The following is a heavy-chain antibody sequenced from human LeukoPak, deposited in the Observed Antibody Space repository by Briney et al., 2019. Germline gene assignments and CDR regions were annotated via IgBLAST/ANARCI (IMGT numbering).Heavy chain of an antibody. CDR2: INHSGST. Sequence: PSETLSLTCAVYGGSFGGYYWSWIRQPPGKGLECIGEINHSGSTNYNPSLKSRVTISVDTSKNQFSLKLSSVTAADTAAYYCARGGGCSGGSCYFDYWGQGTLVTVSS. CDR1: GGSFGGYY. V-gene: IGHV4-34*01. CDR3: ARGGGCSGGSCYFDY. J-gene: IGHJ4*02. D-gene: IGHD2-15*01.